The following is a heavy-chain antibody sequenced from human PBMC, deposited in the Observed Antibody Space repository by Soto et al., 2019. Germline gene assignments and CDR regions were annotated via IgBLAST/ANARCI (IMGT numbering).Heavy chain of an antibody. CDR2: MSYDGSSK. CDR3: AIVRVADSPLAH. D-gene: IGHD3-10*02. CDR1: GFIFSNNG. J-gene: IGHJ4*02. Sequence: QVQLVESGGGVVQPARSLRLSCEGSGFIFSNNGMHWVRQAPRKGLEWVAFMSYDGSSKFLADSVKGRFTISRDNANSTFFLHMSSLRAEDTAMYYCAIVRVADSPLAHWGQGTLVTVSS. V-gene: IGHV3-30*03.